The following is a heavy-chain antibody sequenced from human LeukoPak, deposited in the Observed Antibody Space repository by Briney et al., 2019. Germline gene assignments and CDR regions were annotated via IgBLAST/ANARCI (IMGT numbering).Heavy chain of an antibody. CDR2: ISYDGSNK. J-gene: IGHJ4*02. D-gene: IGHD1-26*01. CDR1: GFTFSSYG. V-gene: IGHV3-30*18. Sequence: GGSLRLSCAASGFTFSSYGMHWVRQAPGKGLEWVAVISYDGSNKYYADSVKGRFTISRDNSKNTLYLQMNSLRAEDTAVYYCAKAGGSGGYPFDYWGQGTLVTVSS. CDR3: AKAGGSGGYPFDY.